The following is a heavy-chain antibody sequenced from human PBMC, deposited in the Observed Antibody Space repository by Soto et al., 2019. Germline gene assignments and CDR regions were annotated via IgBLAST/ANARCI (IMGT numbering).Heavy chain of an antibody. V-gene: IGHV1-69*13. D-gene: IGHD6-13*01. CDR1: GGTFSSYA. CDR2: IIPIFGTA. J-gene: IGHJ5*02. Sequence: ASVKVSCKASGGTFSSYAISWVRQAPGQGLEWVGGIIPIFGTANYAQKFQGRVTITADESTSTAYMELSSLRSEDTAVYYCAREAPSYSSSWYPRDWFDPWGQGTLVTVSS. CDR3: AREAPSYSSSWYPRDWFDP.